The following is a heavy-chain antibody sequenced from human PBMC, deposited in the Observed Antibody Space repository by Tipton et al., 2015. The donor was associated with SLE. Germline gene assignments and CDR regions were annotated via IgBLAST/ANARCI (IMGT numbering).Heavy chain of an antibody. D-gene: IGHD1-26*01. CDR2: VYTSGKR. Sequence: TLSLTCLVSGGSISGGNYYWTWIRQPAGKGLGWNGHIYISGNVYTSGKRKDNPSLNSRPTISVDMSNNHFSLNPTSVSAADTAVYFCARGRWGSYGIWFDPWGQGTLVTVSS. V-gene: IGHV4-61*01. J-gene: IGHJ5*02. CDR3: ARGRWGSYGIWFDP. CDR1: GGSISGGNYY.